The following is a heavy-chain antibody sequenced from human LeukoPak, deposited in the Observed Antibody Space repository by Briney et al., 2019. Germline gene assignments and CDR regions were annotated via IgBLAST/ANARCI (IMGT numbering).Heavy chain of an antibody. CDR2: MNPNSGNT. CDR3: AISRYYYDSSGYYNSAEYFQH. D-gene: IGHD3-22*01. V-gene: IGHV1-8*01. Sequence: ASVKVSCKASGYTFTSYDINWVRQATGQGLEWMGWMNPNSGNTGYAQKFQGRVTMTRNTSISTAYMELSSLRSEDTAVYYCAISRYYYDSSGYYNSAEYFQHWGQGTLVTVSS. CDR1: GYTFTSYD. J-gene: IGHJ1*01.